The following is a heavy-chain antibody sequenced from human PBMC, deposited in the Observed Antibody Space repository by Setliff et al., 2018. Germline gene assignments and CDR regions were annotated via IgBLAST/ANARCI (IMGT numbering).Heavy chain of an antibody. Sequence: PGKALEWLALIYWDDDKRYSPSLKSRLTITKDTSKNQVVLTMTNMDPVDTATYYCAHSNCGGDCYSDNWFDPWGQGTLVTVSS. D-gene: IGHD2-21*02. CDR2: IYWDDDK. J-gene: IGHJ5*02. CDR3: AHSNCGGDCYSDNWFDP. V-gene: IGHV2-5*02.